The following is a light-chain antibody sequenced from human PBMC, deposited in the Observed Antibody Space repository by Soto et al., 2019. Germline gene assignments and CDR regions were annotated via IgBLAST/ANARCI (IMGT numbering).Light chain of an antibody. CDR3: QQYYRFPFT. V-gene: IGKV1-39*01. CDR2: DAS. Sequence: DIPMTQSPSSLSASVGDRVTITCRASQTISTYLNWYQQKPGKAPRLLIYDASSLLSGVPSRFTGSGSGTDFTLTISSLQSEDFATYYCQQYYRFPFTFGQGTKLQI. CDR1: QTISTY. J-gene: IGKJ2*01.